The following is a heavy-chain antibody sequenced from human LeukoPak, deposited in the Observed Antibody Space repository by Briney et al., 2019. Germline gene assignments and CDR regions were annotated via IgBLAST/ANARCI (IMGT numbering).Heavy chain of an antibody. J-gene: IGHJ4*02. V-gene: IGHV3-48*02. CDR1: GFTFSSYG. Sequence: GGSLRLSCAASGFTFSSYGMNWVRQAPGKGLEWVSYISSCSSTIYYADSVKGRFTISRDNAKNSLYLQMNSLRDEDTAVYYCAREYSSSSYYWGQGTLVTVSS. CDR2: ISSCSSTI. D-gene: IGHD6-6*01. CDR3: AREYSSSSYY.